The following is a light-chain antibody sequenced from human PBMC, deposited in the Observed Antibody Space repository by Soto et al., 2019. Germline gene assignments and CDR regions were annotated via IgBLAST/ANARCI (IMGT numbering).Light chain of an antibody. J-gene: IGLJ1*01. CDR1: SSNFGAGYA. CDR3: QYYDSSLSGSV. CDR2: GNN. Sequence: SVLTQPPSVSGAPGQRVTISCSWSSSNFGAGYAVQWYQQLPGTAPKLLIYGNNNRPSGVPDRFSGSKSGTSASLAITGIQAEDEADYYCQYYDSSLSGSVFGPGTKVTVL. V-gene: IGLV1-40*01.